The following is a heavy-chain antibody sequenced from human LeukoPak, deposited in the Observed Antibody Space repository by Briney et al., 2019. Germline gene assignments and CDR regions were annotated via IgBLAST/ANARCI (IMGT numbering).Heavy chain of an antibody. Sequence: GGTLSLSCAASGFTFSSYSMNWVRQAPGKGLEWVSSISNSSSSIYYAASVKRRFTIFSATDKNSLYLEINSLRAEDTAVYYCARGPLGKKFAVSTRWFVPWGQAALVSVSS. CDR1: GFTFSSYS. CDR2: ISNSSSSI. CDR3: ARGPLGKKFAVSTRWFVP. D-gene: IGHD5/OR15-5a*01. J-gene: IGHJ5*02. V-gene: IGHV3-21*01.